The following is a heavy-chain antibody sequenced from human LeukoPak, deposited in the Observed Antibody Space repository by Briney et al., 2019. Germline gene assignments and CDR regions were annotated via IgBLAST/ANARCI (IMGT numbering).Heavy chain of an antibody. CDR3: VRDGEGIAISVNYWFDP. V-gene: IGHV1-8*01. CDR2: MNPNSGKT. Sequence: GASVKVSCKASGGTFTSDDINWVRQATGLGLEWTGWMNPNSGKTGYAQKFQGRITMTRDTSTSTAYMELRSLKSEDTAVYYCVRDGEGIAISVNYWFDPWGQGTLVTVSS. D-gene: IGHD3-10*01. CDR1: GGTFTSDD. J-gene: IGHJ5*02.